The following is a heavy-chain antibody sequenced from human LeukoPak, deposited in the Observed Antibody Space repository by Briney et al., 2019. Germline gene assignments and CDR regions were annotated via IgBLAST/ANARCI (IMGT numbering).Heavy chain of an antibody. CDR3: AELGITMIGGV. Sequence: GGSLRLSCTVSGLTFSRYWMGWVRQAPGKGLEWVANIKEDGSEKNYVDSVKGRFTISRDNTKNSLYLQMNSLRAEDTAVYYCAELGITMIGGVWGKGTTVTISS. J-gene: IGHJ6*04. V-gene: IGHV3-7*01. D-gene: IGHD3-10*02. CDR2: IKEDGSEK. CDR1: GLTFSRYW.